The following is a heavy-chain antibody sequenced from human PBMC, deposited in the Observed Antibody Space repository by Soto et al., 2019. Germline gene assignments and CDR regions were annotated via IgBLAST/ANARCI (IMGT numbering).Heavy chain of an antibody. CDR1: GGSFSGYY. CDR2: INHSGST. Sequence: SETLSLTYAVYGGSFSGYYWSWIRQPPGKGLEWIGEINHSGSTNYNPSLKSRVTISVDTSKNQFSLKLSSVTAADTAVYYCAREGYCSGGSCYSRTLDYWGQGTLVTVSS. D-gene: IGHD2-15*01. V-gene: IGHV4-34*01. J-gene: IGHJ4*02. CDR3: AREGYCSGGSCYSRTLDY.